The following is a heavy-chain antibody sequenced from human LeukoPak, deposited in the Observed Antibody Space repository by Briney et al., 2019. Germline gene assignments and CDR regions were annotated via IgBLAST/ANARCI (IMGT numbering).Heavy chain of an antibody. CDR3: ARGGYSYGYFYYYYNYMDV. Sequence: RASVKVSCTASGYTFTSYDINWVRQAPGQGLEWMGWMNPNSGNTGYVQKFQGRVTMTRNTSIGTAYMELSSLRSEDTAVYYCARGGYSYGYFYYYYNYMDVRGKGTTVTVSS. CDR2: MNPNSGNT. D-gene: IGHD5-18*01. V-gene: IGHV1-8*01. J-gene: IGHJ6*03. CDR1: GYTFTSYD.